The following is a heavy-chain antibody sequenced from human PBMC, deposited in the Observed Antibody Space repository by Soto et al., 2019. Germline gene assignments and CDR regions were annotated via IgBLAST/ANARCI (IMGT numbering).Heavy chain of an antibody. Sequence: QITLKESGPTLVKPTQTLTLTCTFSGFSLSTGGVGVGWIRQPTGKALEWLALIYWDDDKRYSPSLKSRLTITKDTSKNQVVLTMTSMDPVDTATYYCAHRRCGGDCLQSYSSHYYYGVDVWGQGTTVTVS. CDR2: IYWDDDK. D-gene: IGHD2-21*02. CDR1: GFSLSTGGVG. CDR3: AHRRCGGDCLQSYSSHYYYGVDV. J-gene: IGHJ6*02. V-gene: IGHV2-5*02.